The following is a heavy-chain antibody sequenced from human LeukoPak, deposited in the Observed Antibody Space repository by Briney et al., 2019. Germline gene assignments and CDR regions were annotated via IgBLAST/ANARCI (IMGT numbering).Heavy chain of an antibody. V-gene: IGHV3-30*04. CDR1: GFTFSSYA. CDR2: ISYDGSNK. D-gene: IGHD3-10*01. CDR3: AKDSPPMWFGELLSS. Sequence: PGGSLRLSCAASGFTFSSYAMHWVRQAPGKGLEWVAVISYDGSNKYYADSVKGRFTISRDNSKNTLYLQMNSLRAEDTAVYYCAKDSPPMWFGELLSSWGQGTLVTVSS. J-gene: IGHJ4*02.